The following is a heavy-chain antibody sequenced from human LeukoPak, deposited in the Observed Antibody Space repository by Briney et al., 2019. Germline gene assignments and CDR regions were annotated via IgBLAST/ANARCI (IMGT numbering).Heavy chain of an antibody. V-gene: IGHV3-11*01. Sequence: PGGSLRLSCAASGFTFSAYYMSWIRQAPGKGLEWVSYISSSASTMYYADSVKGRFTISRDNAQNSLYLQMNSLRAEDTAIYYCVRDRGTYRPIDYWGQGTLVTVSS. CDR2: ISSSASTM. CDR1: GFTFSAYY. CDR3: VRDRGTYRPIDY. D-gene: IGHD1-26*01. J-gene: IGHJ4*02.